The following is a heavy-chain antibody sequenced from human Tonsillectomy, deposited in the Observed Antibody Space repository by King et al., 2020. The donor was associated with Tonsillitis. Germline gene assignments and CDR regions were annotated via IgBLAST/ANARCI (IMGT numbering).Heavy chain of an antibody. CDR2: IRYDGSNK. J-gene: IGHJ4*02. CDR1: GFTFSSYG. D-gene: IGHD3-16*02. CDR3: ARVPPPHRYPRCDY. V-gene: IGHV3-30*02. Sequence: QLVQSGGGVVQPGGSLRLSCAASGFTFSSYGMHLVRQAPGKGLEWVAFIRYDGSNKYYADSVKGRFTISRDNSKNTLYLQMNSLRAEDTAVYYCARVPPPHRYPRCDYSGQGTLVSVSS.